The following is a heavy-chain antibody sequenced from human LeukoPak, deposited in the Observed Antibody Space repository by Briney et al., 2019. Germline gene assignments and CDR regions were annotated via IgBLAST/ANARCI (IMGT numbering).Heavy chain of an antibody. D-gene: IGHD6-19*01. V-gene: IGHV4-4*07. CDR3: AREGGARSSGWFFG. CDR1: GGSISSYY. CDR2: IYTSGST. Sequence: SETLSLTCTVSGGSISSYYWSWIRQPAGKGLDWIGRIYTSGSTNYNPSLKSRVTMSVDTSKNQFSLKLSSVTAADTAVYYCAREGGARSSGWFFGWGQGTLVTVSS. J-gene: IGHJ4*02.